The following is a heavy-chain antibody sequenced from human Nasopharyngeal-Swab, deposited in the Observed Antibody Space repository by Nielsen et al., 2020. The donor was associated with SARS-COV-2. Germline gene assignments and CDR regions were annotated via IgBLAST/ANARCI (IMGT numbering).Heavy chain of an antibody. CDR3: AKEYNDFWSGYYDGMDV. Sequence: GGSLRLSCVVSGFTFSRYWMHWVRQAPGKGLEWVSRTNGDGNITTYADSVKGRFTISRDNSKNTLYLQMNSLRAEDTAVYYCAKEYNDFWSGYYDGMDVWGQGTTVTVSS. D-gene: IGHD3-3*01. CDR2: TNGDGNIT. CDR1: GFTFSRYW. J-gene: IGHJ6*02. V-gene: IGHV3-74*01.